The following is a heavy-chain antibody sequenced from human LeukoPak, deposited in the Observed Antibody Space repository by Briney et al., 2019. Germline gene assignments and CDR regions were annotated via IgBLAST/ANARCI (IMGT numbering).Heavy chain of an antibody. CDR3: AREEHYRRYFAL. CDR2: IYSGAST. J-gene: IGHJ2*01. D-gene: IGHD3-16*02. Sequence: HAGGSLRLSCAASGFTVSSNYMSWVRQAPGKGLEWVSVIYSGASTYYADSVKGRFTISRDNSKNTLYLQMNSLRAEDTAVYFCAREEHYRRYFALWGRGTLVTVSS. V-gene: IGHV3-66*01. CDR1: GFTVSSNY.